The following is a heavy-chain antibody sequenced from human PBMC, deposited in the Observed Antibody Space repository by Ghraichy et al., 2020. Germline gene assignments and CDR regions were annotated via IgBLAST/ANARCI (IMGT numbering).Heavy chain of an antibody. D-gene: IGHD6-13*01. CDR2: IYYSGST. CDR1: GGSISSYY. J-gene: IGHJ4*02. Sequence: SETLSLTCTVSGGSISSYYWSWIRQPPGKGLEWIGYIYYSGSTNYNPSLKSRVTISVDTSKNQFSLKLTSVTAADTAVYYCARASAGYSSNWSLDYWGQGTRVTVSS. CDR3: ARASAGYSSNWSLDY. V-gene: IGHV4-59*01.